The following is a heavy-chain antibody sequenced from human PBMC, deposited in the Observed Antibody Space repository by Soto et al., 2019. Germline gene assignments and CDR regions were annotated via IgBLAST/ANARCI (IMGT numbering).Heavy chain of an antibody. J-gene: IGHJ4*02. Sequence: SVKVSCKASGYTFTSYAMNWVRQAPGQGLEWMGGIIPIFGTANYAQKFQGRVTITADESTSTAYMELSSLRSEDTAVYYCASSYYYDSSGYYYYFDYWGQGTLVTVSS. CDR3: ASSYYYDSSGYYYYFDY. D-gene: IGHD3-22*01. CDR2: IIPIFGTA. V-gene: IGHV1-69*13. CDR1: GYTFTSYA.